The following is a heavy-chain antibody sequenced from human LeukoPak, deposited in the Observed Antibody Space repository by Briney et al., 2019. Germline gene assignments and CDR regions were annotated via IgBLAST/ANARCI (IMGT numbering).Heavy chain of an antibody. CDR2: ISSSSSTI. CDR3: ARAAMIRRYYFDY. D-gene: IGHD3-22*01. CDR1: GFTFSSYS. V-gene: IGHV3-48*01. J-gene: IGHJ4*02. Sequence: GGSLRLSCAASGFTFSSYSMNWVRQAPGKGLEWVSYISSSSSTIYYADSVKGRFTISRDNAKNSLYLQMNSLRAEDTAVYYCARAAMIRRYYFDYWGQGTLVTVSS.